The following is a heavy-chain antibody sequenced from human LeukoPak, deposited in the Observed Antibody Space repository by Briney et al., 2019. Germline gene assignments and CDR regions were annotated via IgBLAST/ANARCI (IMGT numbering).Heavy chain of an antibody. CDR3: ARGPLADAGSSFDY. CDR2: MNPNSGNT. J-gene: IGHJ4*02. CDR1: GYTFTSYY. Sequence: ASVKVSCKASGYTFTSYYIKWVRQATGQGLEWVGWMNPNSGNTGYAQKFQGRVTITRNTSISTAYMELIRRRSEDPAVYYCARGPLADAGSSFDYWGQGTLVTVSS. D-gene: IGHD6-13*01. V-gene: IGHV1-8*03.